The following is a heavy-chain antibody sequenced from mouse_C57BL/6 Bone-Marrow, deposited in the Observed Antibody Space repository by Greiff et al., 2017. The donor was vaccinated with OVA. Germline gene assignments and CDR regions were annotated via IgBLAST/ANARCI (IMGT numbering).Heavy chain of an antibody. V-gene: IGHV1-50*01. CDR1: GYTFTSYW. J-gene: IGHJ2*01. Sequence: QVQLQQPGAELVKPGASVKLSCKASGYTFTSYWMQWVKQRPGQGLEWIGEIDPSDSYTNYNQKFKGKATLTVDTSSSTAYMQLSSLTSEDSAVYYCARKDYCDYWGQGTTLTVSS. CDR3: ARKDYCDY. CDR2: IDPSDSYT.